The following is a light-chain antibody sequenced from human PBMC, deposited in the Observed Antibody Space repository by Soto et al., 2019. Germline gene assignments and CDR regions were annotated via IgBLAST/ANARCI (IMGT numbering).Light chain of an antibody. CDR3: QQYGSSPRT. CDR2: VAS. J-gene: IGKJ1*01. V-gene: IGKV3-20*01. CDR1: QSVSGNS. Sequence: DIVLTQSPGTLSLSPGDRATLSCRASQSVSGNSLAWYQQKPGQAPRLLIYVASIRATGVPDRFSGSGSGADFTLTIRRLEPEDFAVYYCQQYGSSPRTFGQGIKVEMK.